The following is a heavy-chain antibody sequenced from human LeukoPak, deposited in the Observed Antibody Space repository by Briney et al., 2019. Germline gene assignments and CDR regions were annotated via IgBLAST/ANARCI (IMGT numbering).Heavy chain of an antibody. Sequence: SGTLSLTCTVSGGSISSGSYYWSWIRQPAGKGLEWIGRIYTSGSTNYNPSLKSRVTISVDTSKNQFSLKLSSVTAADTAVYYCASSIAAAGSESAFDIWGQGTMVTVSS. CDR2: IYTSGST. J-gene: IGHJ3*02. V-gene: IGHV4-61*02. D-gene: IGHD6-13*01. CDR1: GGSISSGSYY. CDR3: ASSIAAAGSESAFDI.